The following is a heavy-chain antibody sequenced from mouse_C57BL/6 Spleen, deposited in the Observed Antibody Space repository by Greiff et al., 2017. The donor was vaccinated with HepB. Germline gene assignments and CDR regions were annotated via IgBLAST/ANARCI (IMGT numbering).Heavy chain of an antibody. CDR1: GYTFTSYW. CDR3: ARGDGYYVRAY. D-gene: IGHD2-3*01. CDR2: IYPGSGST. V-gene: IGHV1-55*01. Sequence: QVQLQQPGAELVKPGASVKMSCKASGYTFTSYWITWVKQRPGQGLEWIGDIYPGSGSTNYNEKFKSKATLTVDTSSSTPYMQLSSLTSEDSAVYYCARGDGYYVRAYWGHGTLVTVSA. J-gene: IGHJ3*01.